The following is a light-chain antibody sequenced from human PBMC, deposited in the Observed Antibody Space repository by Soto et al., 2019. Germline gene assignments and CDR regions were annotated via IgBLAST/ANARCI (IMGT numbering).Light chain of an antibody. Sequence: DLQMTQSPSSLSASVGDRVTITCRASESISRHLNWYQQKPGKAPKLLIYAASSLQNGVPSRFSGGVSGTDFSLTISNLQPEDFATYYCQQSYSTLSITFGQGTRLEIK. V-gene: IGKV1-39*01. CDR2: AAS. CDR1: ESISRH. J-gene: IGKJ5*01. CDR3: QQSYSTLSIT.